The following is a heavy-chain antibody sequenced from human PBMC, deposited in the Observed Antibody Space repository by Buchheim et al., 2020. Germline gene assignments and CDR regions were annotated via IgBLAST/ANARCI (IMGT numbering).Heavy chain of an antibody. J-gene: IGHJ4*02. V-gene: IGHV3-74*01. CDR2: IDKDGSRI. Sequence: EVQLMESGGGLVQPGGSLRLSCAASGFTFSSYWMHWVRQAPGKGLVWVSRIDKDGSRIRYADSVEGRFTITRDNAKHTIYLQMNSLRVEDTAVYYCAREFRSGSYWGQGTL. D-gene: IGHD3-3*01. CDR1: GFTFSSYW. CDR3: AREFRSGSY.